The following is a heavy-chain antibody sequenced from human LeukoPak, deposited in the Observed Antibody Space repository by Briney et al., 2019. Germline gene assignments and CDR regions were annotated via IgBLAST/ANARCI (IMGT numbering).Heavy chain of an antibody. CDR1: GFTFSSNG. D-gene: IGHD6-13*01. CDR2: ISYDGSNK. Sequence: GGSLRLSCAASGFTFSSNGMHWVRQAPGKGLEWAAVISYDGSNKYYADSVKGRFTISRDNSKNTLYLQMNSLRAEDTAVYYCSAGIDYWGQGTLVTVSS. V-gene: IGHV3-30*03. J-gene: IGHJ4*02. CDR3: SAGIDY.